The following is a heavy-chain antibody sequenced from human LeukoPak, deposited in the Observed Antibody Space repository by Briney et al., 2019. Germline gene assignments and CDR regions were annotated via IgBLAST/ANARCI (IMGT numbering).Heavy chain of an antibody. V-gene: IGHV4-39*07. CDR1: SGSISSSSFY. CDR3: ARGGSYHNWFDP. D-gene: IGHD1-26*01. CDR2: INHSGST. J-gene: IGHJ5*02. Sequence: PSETLSLTCTVSSGSISSSSFYWGWIRQPPGKGLEWIGEINHSGSTNYNPSLKSRVTISVDTSKNQFSLKLSSVTAADTAVYYCARGGSYHNWFDPWGQGTLVTVSS.